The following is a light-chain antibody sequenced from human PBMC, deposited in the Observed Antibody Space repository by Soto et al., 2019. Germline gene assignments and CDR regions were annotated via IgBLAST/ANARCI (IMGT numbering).Light chain of an antibody. J-gene: IGKJ5*01. CDR3: PQYNNWPSFT. CDR1: QRVSSYS. V-gene: IGKV3-20*01. Sequence: EIVLTRSPGTLSWCRGERATLSCRASQRVSSYSLAWYQKQLGQAARLLIYGASSRAAGIPDRFSCSGSWTDVTLTISGLKPENCPVYYCPQYNNWPSFTFGQGTLLEIK. CDR2: GAS.